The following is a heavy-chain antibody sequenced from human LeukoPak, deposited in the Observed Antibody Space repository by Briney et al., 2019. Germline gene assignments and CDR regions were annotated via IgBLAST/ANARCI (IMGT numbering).Heavy chain of an antibody. J-gene: IGHJ5*02. Sequence: SETVSLTCTVSGGSISSYYWSWIRQSPGKGLEWIGYIYYSGSTNFNPSLKSRVTISVDTSKNQFSLKLSSVTAADTAVYYCARASSGWYNWFDPWGQGTLVTVSS. D-gene: IGHD6-19*01. V-gene: IGHV4-59*01. CDR3: ARASSGWYNWFDP. CDR1: GGSISSYY. CDR2: IYYSGST.